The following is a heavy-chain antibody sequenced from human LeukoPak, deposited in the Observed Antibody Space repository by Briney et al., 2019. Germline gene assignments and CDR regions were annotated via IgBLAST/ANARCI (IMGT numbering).Heavy chain of an antibody. CDR2: VSDDGSNK. Sequence: GGSLRLSCAASGFTFSSYGMHWVRQAPGKGLEWVAVVSDDGSNKYYADSVKGRFTFSRDNSKNTLYLQMNSLRAEDTAVYYCAKAGYDYVWGSYHIDYWGQGTLVTVSS. CDR3: AKAGYDYVWGSYHIDY. D-gene: IGHD3-16*02. J-gene: IGHJ4*02. CDR1: GFTFSSYG. V-gene: IGHV3-30*18.